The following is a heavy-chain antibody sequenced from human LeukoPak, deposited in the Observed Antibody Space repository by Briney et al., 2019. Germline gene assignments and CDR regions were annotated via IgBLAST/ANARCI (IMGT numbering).Heavy chain of an antibody. CDR2: MNPNSGNT. Sequence: ASVKVSCKASGYTFTSYDINWVRQATGQGLEWMGWMNPNSGNTGYAQKFQGRVTMTEDTSTDTAYMELSSLRSEDTAVYYCATDDGVVIRFWGQGTLVTVSS. D-gene: IGHD3-3*01. V-gene: IGHV1-8*02. J-gene: IGHJ4*02. CDR3: ATDDGVVIRF. CDR1: GYTFTSYD.